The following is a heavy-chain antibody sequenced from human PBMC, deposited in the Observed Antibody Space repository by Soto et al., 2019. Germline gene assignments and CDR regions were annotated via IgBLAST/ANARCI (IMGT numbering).Heavy chain of an antibody. CDR1: GFTLSSYS. J-gene: IGHJ4*02. Sequence: PGGSLRLSCAASGFTLSSYSMNWVRQAPGKGLEWVSFITSSSSTIYYADYVKGRFTITRDNAKNSLYLKMNSLRDEDTAVYYCARDSKTWSGYPIDSWGQGTLVTVSS. D-gene: IGHD3-3*01. V-gene: IGHV3-48*02. CDR3: ARDSKTWSGYPIDS. CDR2: ITSSSSTI.